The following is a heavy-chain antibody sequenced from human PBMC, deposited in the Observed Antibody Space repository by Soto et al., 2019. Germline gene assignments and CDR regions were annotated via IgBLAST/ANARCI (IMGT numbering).Heavy chain of an antibody. D-gene: IGHD2-15*01. V-gene: IGHV4-59*01. CDR3: ARGAGWWTP. CDR2: ISHSGTT. Sequence: QVQLRESGPGLVKPSETLSLTCTVSHGSIRGYYWSWIRQSPGKGLEWIGYISHSGTTNYYTSLKSRVTISVDMSKNQFSLQLTSMTAEDTGVYYCARGAGWWTPWGQGTLVTVSS. J-gene: IGHJ5*02. CDR1: HGSIRGYY.